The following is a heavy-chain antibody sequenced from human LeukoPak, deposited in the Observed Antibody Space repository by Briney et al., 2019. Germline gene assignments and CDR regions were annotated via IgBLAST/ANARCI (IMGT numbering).Heavy chain of an antibody. V-gene: IGHV4-34*01. Sequence: SETLSLTCAVYAGSFSGYYWSWIRQPPGKGLEWIGEINNSGTTNYNPSLKSRVTISVDTSKNQFSLKLSSVTAADTAVYYCASTPNNDYGDYWYFDLWGRGTLVTVSS. D-gene: IGHD4-17*01. CDR1: AGSFSGYY. CDR2: INNSGTT. CDR3: ASTPNNDYGDYWYFDL. J-gene: IGHJ2*01.